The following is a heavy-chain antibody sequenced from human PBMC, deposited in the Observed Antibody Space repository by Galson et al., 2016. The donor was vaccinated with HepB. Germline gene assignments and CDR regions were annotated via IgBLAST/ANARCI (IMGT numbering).Heavy chain of an antibody. CDR3: TTSLVYYFDY. J-gene: IGHJ4*02. D-gene: IGHD2-21*01. CDR2: IRSKASNYAT. Sequence: SLRLSCAASGFTFSGSAIHWVRQASGKGLEWVGRIRSKASNYATAYAASVKGRFTISRDDSKNTAYLLMNSLKTEDTAVYYCTTSLVYYFDYWGQGTLVTVSS. V-gene: IGHV3-73*01. CDR1: GFTFSGSA.